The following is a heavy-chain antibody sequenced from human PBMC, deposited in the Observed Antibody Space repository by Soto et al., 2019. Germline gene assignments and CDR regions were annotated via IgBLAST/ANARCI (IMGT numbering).Heavy chain of an antibody. V-gene: IGHV3-23*01. CDR2: VLQTGSST. J-gene: IGHJ4*02. CDR1: GFTFSTYT. Sequence: GGSLRLSCAASGFTFSTYTMSWVRQAPGKGLEWVSAVLQTGSSTYYADSVKGRFTISRDNSKNTLYLQMNSLRAEDTAVYYCARDRYGDPLWGQDDFDYWGQGTLVTVSS. D-gene: IGHD4-17*01. CDR3: ARDRYGDPLWGQDDFDY.